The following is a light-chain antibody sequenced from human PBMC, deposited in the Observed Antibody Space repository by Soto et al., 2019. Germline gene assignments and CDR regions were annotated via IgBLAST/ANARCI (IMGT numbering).Light chain of an antibody. Sequence: QSVLTQPYSASGTPGQRVTISCSGSSSNIGSHTLNWYQQLPGLAPSLLIYSDNQRPSGVPDRFSGSTSGTSASLAISGLQSEDEAEYYCAAWDDTLNAAVFGGGTKVTVL. V-gene: IGLV1-44*01. J-gene: IGLJ2*01. CDR3: AAWDDTLNAAV. CDR2: SDN. CDR1: SSNIGSHT.